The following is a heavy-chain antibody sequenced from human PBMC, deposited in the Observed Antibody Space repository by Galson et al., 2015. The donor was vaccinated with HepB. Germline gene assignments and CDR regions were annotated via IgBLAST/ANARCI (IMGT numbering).Heavy chain of an antibody. CDR2: IIPIFDTA. Sequence: SVKVSCKASGGTFSTYAIIWVRQAPGQGLEWMGGIIPIFDTANYAQKFQGRVTITADESTSTAYMELSSLRSEDTAAYYCAYYGSGSAEYFHNWGQGTLVIVSS. D-gene: IGHD3-10*01. CDR3: AYYGSGSAEYFHN. CDR1: GGTFSTYA. V-gene: IGHV1-69*13. J-gene: IGHJ1*01.